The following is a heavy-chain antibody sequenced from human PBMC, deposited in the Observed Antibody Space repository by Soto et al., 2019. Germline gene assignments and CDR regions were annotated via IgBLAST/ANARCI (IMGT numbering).Heavy chain of an antibody. CDR1: GGSISSYY. V-gene: IGHV4-59*01. Sequence: LSLTCTVSGGSISSYYWSWIRQPPGKGLEWIGYIYYSGSTNYNPSLKSRVTISVDTSKNQFSLKLSSVTAADTAVYYCARDRVVTIFGVVSPDGMDVWGQGTTVTVSS. D-gene: IGHD3-3*01. CDR3: ARDRVVTIFGVVSPDGMDV. CDR2: IYYSGST. J-gene: IGHJ6*02.